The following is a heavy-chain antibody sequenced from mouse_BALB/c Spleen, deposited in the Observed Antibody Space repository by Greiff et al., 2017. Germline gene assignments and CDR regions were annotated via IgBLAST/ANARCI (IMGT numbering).Heavy chain of an antibody. CDR3: AREGDYGAFYAMDY. J-gene: IGHJ4*01. D-gene: IGHD1-1*02. CDR1: GFTFSSYG. V-gene: IGHV5-6-3*01. CDR2: INSNGGST. Sequence: DVKLVESGGGLVQPGGSLKLSCAASGFTFSSYGMSWVRQTPDKRLELVATINSNGGSTYYPDSVKGRFTISRDNAKNTLYLQMSSLKSEDTAMYYCAREGDYGAFYAMDYWGQGTSVTVSS.